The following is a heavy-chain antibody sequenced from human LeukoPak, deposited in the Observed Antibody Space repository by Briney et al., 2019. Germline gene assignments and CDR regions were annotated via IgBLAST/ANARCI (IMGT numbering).Heavy chain of an antibody. CDR2: IYNTGIT. Sequence: SETLSLTCSVSGVFVSSNPYYWGWIRQPPGKGLEWIGTIYNTGITYYNPSLKSRVTVSMDTSKNQFSLRLNSVTAADTAVYFCGRPRGGHSYGRGLGYFDSWGQGGLVTVSS. V-gene: IGHV4-39*01. J-gene: IGHJ4*02. CDR1: GVFVSSNPYY. D-gene: IGHD5-18*01. CDR3: GRPRGGHSYGRGLGYFDS.